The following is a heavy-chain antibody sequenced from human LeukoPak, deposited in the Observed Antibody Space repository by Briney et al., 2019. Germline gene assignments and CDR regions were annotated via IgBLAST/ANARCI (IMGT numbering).Heavy chain of an antibody. CDR3: ARDQVSTGYGMDV. CDR1: GFTFSNYW. Sequence: GGSLRLSCAASGFTFSNYWMAWVRQAPGKGLEWVAYMSQDGIEIYYVDSVKGRFTISRDNAKNSLYLQMNSLRAEDTAVYYCARDQVSTGYGMDVWGQGTTVTVSS. V-gene: IGHV3-7*01. J-gene: IGHJ6*02. CDR2: MSQDGIEI. D-gene: IGHD1-14*01.